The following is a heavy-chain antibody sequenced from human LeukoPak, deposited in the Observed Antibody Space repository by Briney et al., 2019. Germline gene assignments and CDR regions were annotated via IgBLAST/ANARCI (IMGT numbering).Heavy chain of an antibody. Sequence: SETLSLTCTVSGGSISSNYWSWIRQPPGKGLEWIGYSYDSGSTNYNPSLKSRVTISVDTSKNQFSLKLSSVTAADTAVYYCARSELLWFGGVNSGFDYWGQGTLVTVSS. CDR1: GGSISSNY. V-gene: IGHV4-59*08. D-gene: IGHD3-10*01. J-gene: IGHJ4*02. CDR2: SYDSGST. CDR3: ARSELLWFGGVNSGFDY.